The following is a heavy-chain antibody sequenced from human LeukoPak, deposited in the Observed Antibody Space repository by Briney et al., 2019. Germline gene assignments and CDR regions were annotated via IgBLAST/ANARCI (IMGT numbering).Heavy chain of an antibody. J-gene: IGHJ3*02. V-gene: IGHV1-69*02. CDR3: ARVAMTTVAHDAFDI. Sequence: SVKVSCKASGGTFSSYTISWVQQAPGQGLEWMGRIIPILGIANYAQKFQGRVTITADKSTSTAYMELSSLRSEDTAVYYCARVAMTTVAHDAFDIWGQGTMVTVSS. CDR1: GGTFSSYT. D-gene: IGHD4-23*01. CDR2: IIPILGIA.